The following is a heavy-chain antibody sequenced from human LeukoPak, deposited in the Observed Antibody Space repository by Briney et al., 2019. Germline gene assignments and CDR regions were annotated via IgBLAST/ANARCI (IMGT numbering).Heavy chain of an antibody. CDR2: INHSGST. CDR3: AREWVVIGYFDY. Sequence: PSETLSLTCAVCCGSFRWYYWGWIRQPPGKGLEGIGEINHSGSTNYNPSVNSRVTISVDTSKNQFSLKLSSVTAADTAVYYCAREWVVIGYFDYWGQGTLVPVSS. J-gene: IGHJ4*02. CDR1: CGSFRWYY. D-gene: IGHD2-21*01. V-gene: IGHV4-34*01.